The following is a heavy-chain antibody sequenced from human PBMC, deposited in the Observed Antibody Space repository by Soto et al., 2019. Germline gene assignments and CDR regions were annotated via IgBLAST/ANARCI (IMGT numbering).Heavy chain of an antibody. CDR2: INPNSGGT. CDR1: GYTFTGYY. V-gene: IGHV1-2*04. D-gene: IGHD2-2*01. CDR3: ARGPVVVVPADPAFDY. Sequence: ASVKVSCKATGYTFTGYYMHWVRQAPGQGLEWMGWINPNSGGTNYAQKFQGWVTMTRDTSISTAYMELSRLRSDDTALYYCARGPVVVVPADPAFDYWGQGTLVTVSS. J-gene: IGHJ4*02.